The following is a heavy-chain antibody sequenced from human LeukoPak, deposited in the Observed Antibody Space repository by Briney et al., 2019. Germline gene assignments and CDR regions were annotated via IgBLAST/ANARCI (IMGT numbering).Heavy chain of an antibody. V-gene: IGHV3-21*01. Sequence: GGSLRLSCAASGFTFSSYSMNWVRQAPGKGLEWVSSISSSGSYIYYADSVKGRFTISRVNAKNSLYLQMNRLRVEDTAVYYCASVYDSSGYSIDYWGQGTLVTVSS. CDR2: ISSSGSYI. D-gene: IGHD3-22*01. CDR3: ASVYDSSGYSIDY. CDR1: GFTFSSYS. J-gene: IGHJ4*02.